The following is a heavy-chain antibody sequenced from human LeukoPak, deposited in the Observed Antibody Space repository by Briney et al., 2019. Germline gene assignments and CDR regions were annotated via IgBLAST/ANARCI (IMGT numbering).Heavy chain of an antibody. D-gene: IGHD4-17*01. CDR1: GFTFDDYA. J-gene: IGHJ4*02. CDR2: ISWNSGSI. V-gene: IGHV3-9*01. CDR3: AREPVTGSVY. Sequence: GRSLRLSCAASGFTFDDYAMYWVRQAPGKGLEWVSGISWNSGSIGYADSVKGRFTISRDNAKDSLYLQMNSLRAEDTAVYYCAREPVTGSVYWGQGTLVTVSS.